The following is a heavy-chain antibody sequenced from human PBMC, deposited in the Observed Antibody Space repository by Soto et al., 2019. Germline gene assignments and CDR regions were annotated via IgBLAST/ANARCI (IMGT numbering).Heavy chain of an antibody. D-gene: IGHD1-7*01. CDR1: GYSISSGYY. CDR2: IYHSGGT. Sequence: SETLSLTCAVSGYSISSGYYWGWIRQPPGKGLEWIGSIYHSGGTYYNPSLKSRVTISVDTSKNQFSLKLSSVTAADTAVYYCARDGNWNYGDFDYWGQGTLVTVSS. CDR3: ARDGNWNYGDFDY. J-gene: IGHJ4*02. V-gene: IGHV4-38-2*02.